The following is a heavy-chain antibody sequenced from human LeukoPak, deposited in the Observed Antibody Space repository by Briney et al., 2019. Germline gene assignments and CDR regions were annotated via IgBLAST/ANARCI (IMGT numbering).Heavy chain of an antibody. Sequence: SETLSLTCIVSGGSISSSSYYWGWVRQPPGKGLEWIGYIYYSGSTNYNPSLKSRVTISVDTSKNQVSLELSSVTAADTAVYCCARHIWWPLPQERHFDSWGQGALVTVSS. V-gene: IGHV4-39*01. D-gene: IGHD2-15*01. CDR3: ARHIWWPLPQERHFDS. CDR2: IYYSGST. J-gene: IGHJ4*02. CDR1: GGSISSSSYY.